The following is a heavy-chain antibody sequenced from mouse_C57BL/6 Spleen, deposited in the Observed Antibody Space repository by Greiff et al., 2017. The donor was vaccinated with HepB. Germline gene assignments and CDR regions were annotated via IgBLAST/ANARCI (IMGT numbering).Heavy chain of an antibody. D-gene: IGHD2-3*01. CDR1: GYSITSGYY. CDR2: ISYDGSN. V-gene: IGHV3-6*01. J-gene: IGHJ4*01. CDR3: ASESLYYYAMDY. Sequence: EVQLQQSGPGLVKPSQSLSLTCSVTGYSITSGYYWNWIRQFPGNKLEWMGYISYDGSNNYNPSLKNRISITRDTSKNQFFLKLNSVTTEDTATYYCASESLYYYAMDYWGQGTSVTVSS.